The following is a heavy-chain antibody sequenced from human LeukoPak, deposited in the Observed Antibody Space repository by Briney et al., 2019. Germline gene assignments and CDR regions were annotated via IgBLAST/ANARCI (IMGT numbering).Heavy chain of an antibody. D-gene: IGHD4-17*01. V-gene: IGHV3-23*01. CDR2: ISGSAIST. Sequence: ASVKVSCKASGYTFSSYAMSWVRQAPGKGLEWVSTISGSAISTYYADSLKGRFTISRDNSKNALYLQINSLRAEDTAVYYCAKPNGDYGFDYWGQGTLVTVSS. CDR1: GYTFSSYA. J-gene: IGHJ4*02. CDR3: AKPNGDYGFDY.